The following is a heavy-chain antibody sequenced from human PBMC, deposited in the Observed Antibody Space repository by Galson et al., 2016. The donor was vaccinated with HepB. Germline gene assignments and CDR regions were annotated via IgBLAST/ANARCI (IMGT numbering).Heavy chain of an antibody. Sequence: SLRLSCAGSGLSLSPYAMSGGRQAPGKGLEWVSGISASGGSKTYADSVRGRFIISRDNSNNTLFLQMDSLTTEDTAIYFCAKDRLSGHGDYSWGIFDIWGQGTEVTVSS. D-gene: IGHD4-17*01. CDR3: AKDRLSGHGDYSWGIFDI. V-gene: IGHV3-23*01. CDR2: ISASGGSK. CDR1: GLSLSPYA. J-gene: IGHJ3*02.